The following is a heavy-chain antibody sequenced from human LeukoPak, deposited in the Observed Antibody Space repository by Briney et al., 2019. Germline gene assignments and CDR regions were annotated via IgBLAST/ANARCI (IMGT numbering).Heavy chain of an antibody. CDR2: MYYSGST. Sequence: PSETLSLTCTVSGGSISSSSYYWGWIRQPPGKGLECIGIMYYSGSTYYNPSLKSRVTISVDTSKNQFSLKLSSVTAADTAVYYCAREYDSSGHYYRAPFDYWGQGTLVTVSS. J-gene: IGHJ4*02. D-gene: IGHD3-22*01. CDR3: AREYDSSGHYYRAPFDY. CDR1: GGSISSSSYY. V-gene: IGHV4-39*02.